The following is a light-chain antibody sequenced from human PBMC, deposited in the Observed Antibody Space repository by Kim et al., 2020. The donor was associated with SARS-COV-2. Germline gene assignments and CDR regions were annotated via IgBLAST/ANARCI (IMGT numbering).Light chain of an antibody. CDR1: NGGSKS. V-gene: IGLV3-21*03. J-gene: IGLJ1*01. CDR2: DDS. Sequence: VAPGKPDRVTCGGKNGGSKSVRWYQQKPGRAHVMGVYDDSDRPSGIPERFSGSNSGNTDTLNSSRVEAGDEADYYCQVWDSSSDVFGTGTKVTVL. CDR3: QVWDSSSDV.